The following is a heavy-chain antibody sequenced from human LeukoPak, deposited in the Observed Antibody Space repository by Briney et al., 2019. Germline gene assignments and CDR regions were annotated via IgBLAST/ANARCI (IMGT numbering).Heavy chain of an antibody. CDR3: ARGRIAVAGSLNY. Sequence: GGSLRLSCAASGFTFSSYWMSWVRQAPGKGLEWVANINQDGSEKYYVDSVKGRFTISRDNAKNSLYLQMNSLRAEDTAAYYCARGRIAVAGSLNYWGQGTLVTVSS. D-gene: IGHD6-19*01. J-gene: IGHJ4*02. CDR1: GFTFSSYW. CDR2: INQDGSEK. V-gene: IGHV3-7*01.